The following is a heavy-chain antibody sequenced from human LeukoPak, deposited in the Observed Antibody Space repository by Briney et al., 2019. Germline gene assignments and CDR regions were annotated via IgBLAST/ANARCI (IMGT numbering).Heavy chain of an antibody. CDR2: IYYSGST. CDR1: GGSISSGGYS. CDR3: AREAVPDCGDYGTFDY. V-gene: IGHV4-31*03. D-gene: IGHD4-17*01. J-gene: IGHJ4*02. Sequence: SETLSLTCTVSGGSISSGGYSWSWLRQHPGKGLEWIVYIYYSGSTYYNPSLKSRVTISVDTSKNQFSLKLSSVTAADTAVYYCAREAVPDCGDYGTFDYWGQGTLVTVSS.